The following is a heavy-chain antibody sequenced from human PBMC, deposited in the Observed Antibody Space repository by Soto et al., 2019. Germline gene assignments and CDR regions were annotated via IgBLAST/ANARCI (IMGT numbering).Heavy chain of an antibody. CDR2: IKSKIDGGST. Sequence: PGGSLRLSCAASGFTFTNAWINWVRQAPGKGLEWVGRIKSKIDGGSTYYADSVRDRFTISRDNSKNTLYLQMNSLRAEDTAEYYCAKGVVVTSAGYYMEVWGKGTTVTVSS. J-gene: IGHJ6*03. CDR3: AKGVVVTSAGYYMEV. CDR1: GFTFTNAW. V-gene: IGHV3-15*07. D-gene: IGHD2-15*01.